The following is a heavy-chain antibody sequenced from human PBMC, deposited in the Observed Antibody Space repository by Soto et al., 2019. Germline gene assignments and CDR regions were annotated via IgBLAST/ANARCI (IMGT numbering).Heavy chain of an antibody. V-gene: IGHV3-9*01. CDR2: ISWNSGYI. D-gene: IGHD6-19*01. CDR3: AKEDSSGMGLAHYFNY. J-gene: IGHJ4*02. Sequence: PGGSLRLSCAASGFTFDDFAMHWVRQAPGKGLEWVSGISWNSGYIAYGDSVKGRFTISRDNTKYSLYLQMNSLRPEDTALYYCAKEDSSGMGLAHYFNYWGQGTLVTVSS. CDR1: GFTFDDFA.